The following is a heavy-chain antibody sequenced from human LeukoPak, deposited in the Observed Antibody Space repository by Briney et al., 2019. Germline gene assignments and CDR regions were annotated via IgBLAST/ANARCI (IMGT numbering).Heavy chain of an antibody. CDR1: GGSISSGSYY. CDR2: IYTSGST. J-gene: IGHJ5*02. V-gene: IGHV4-61*02. Sequence: SETLSLTCTVSGGSISSGSYYWSWIRQPAGKGLEWIGRIYTSGSTNYNPSLKSRVTISVDTSKNQFSLKLSSVTAADTAVNYGARDGADFGSGYYNWFDPWGQGTLVTVSS. CDR3: ARDGADFGSGYYNWFDP. D-gene: IGHD3-3*01.